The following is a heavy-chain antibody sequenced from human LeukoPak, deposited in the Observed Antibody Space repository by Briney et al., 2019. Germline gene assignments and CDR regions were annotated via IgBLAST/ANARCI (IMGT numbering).Heavy chain of an antibody. J-gene: IGHJ1*01. Sequence: GESLKISFAASRFTLSSFALSWVRQAPGKGLEWVSAISGSWGNTYRPDSVKGRFTISRDNAKKLLYLPMNSLRGEDTAGYYWGRDWPTIAAAGTIPEYFQHWGQGTLVTASS. CDR3: GRDWPTIAAAGTIPEYFQH. CDR2: ISGSWGNT. V-gene: IGHV3-23*01. CDR1: RFTLSSFA. D-gene: IGHD6-13*01.